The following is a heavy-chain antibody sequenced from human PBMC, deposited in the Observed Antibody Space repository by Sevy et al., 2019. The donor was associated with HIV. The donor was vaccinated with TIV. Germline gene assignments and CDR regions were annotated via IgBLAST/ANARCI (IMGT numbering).Heavy chain of an antibody. CDR3: ARLICTSSICYLDY. CDR1: GYSFTRYW. D-gene: IGHD2-2*01. CDR2: IYPDDSET. Sequence: GESLKISCKGSGYSFTRYWIAWVRQMPGKGLEWMGIIYPDDSETRYSPSFQGQVTISADKTISTAYLQWSSLMASDSAMYYCARLICTSSICYLDYWGQGNLVTVSS. V-gene: IGHV5-51*01. J-gene: IGHJ4*02.